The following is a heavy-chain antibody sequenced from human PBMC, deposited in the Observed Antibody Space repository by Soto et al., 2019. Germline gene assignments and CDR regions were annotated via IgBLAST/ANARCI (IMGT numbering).Heavy chain of an antibody. D-gene: IGHD6-6*01. CDR2: VWDDGSKK. Sequence: QVQLVESGGGVVQPGRSPRLSCAASGFTFSNYGMHWVRQAPGKGLEWVAVVWDDGSKKYYGDSVKGRFTIARDNSKNTLYLQMDSLRDEDTAVYYCARPPVPKIYWYFDLWGRGTLVTVSS. CDR3: ARPPVPKIYWYFDL. J-gene: IGHJ2*01. V-gene: IGHV3-33*01. CDR1: GFTFSNYG.